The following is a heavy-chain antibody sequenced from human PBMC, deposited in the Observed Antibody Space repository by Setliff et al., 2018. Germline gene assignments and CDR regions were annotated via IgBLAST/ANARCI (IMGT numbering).Heavy chain of an antibody. V-gene: IGHV1-8*02. CDR2: MNPNSGRT. Sequence: VASVKVSCKASGYTFTAYDIVWVRQATGQGLEWMGWMNPNSGRTGYPQKFQGRVTMTRNTSISTAYMELSSLRSEDTAVYFCARGALVLQFLEWLPRFYYMDVWGKGTTVTVSS. J-gene: IGHJ6*03. CDR3: ARGALVLQFLEWLPRFYYMDV. CDR1: GYTFTAYD. D-gene: IGHD3-3*01.